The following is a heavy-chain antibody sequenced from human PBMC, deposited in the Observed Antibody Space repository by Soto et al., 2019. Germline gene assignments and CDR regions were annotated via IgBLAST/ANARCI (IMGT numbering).Heavy chain of an antibody. CDR1: GFTFSSYW. D-gene: IGHD2-21*02. J-gene: IGHJ4*02. V-gene: IGHV3-7*01. Sequence: PGGSLRLSCAASGFTFSSYWMYWVRQAPGKGLEWVANIKQDGGERYYVGSVKGRFTISRDNTKDSLYLQMNSLRVEDTALYYCARDAPGGCYNYWGQGTLVTVSS. CDR2: IKQDGGER. CDR3: ARDAPGGCYNY.